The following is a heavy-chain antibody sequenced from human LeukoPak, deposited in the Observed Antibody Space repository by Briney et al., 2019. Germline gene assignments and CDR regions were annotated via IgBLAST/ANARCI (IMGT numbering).Heavy chain of an antibody. D-gene: IGHD6-6*01. CDR1: GGSINNYY. CDR2: IYDSGST. CDR3: ARCYFIATRLLWFDP. J-gene: IGHJ5*02. V-gene: IGHV4-59*12. Sequence: PSETLSLTCAVSGGSINNYYWSWIRQPPGKGLEWIGYIYDSGSTNYNPSLKSRVTISVDTSKNQFSLKLSSVTAADTAVFYCARCYFIATRLLWFDPWGQGSLVTVSS.